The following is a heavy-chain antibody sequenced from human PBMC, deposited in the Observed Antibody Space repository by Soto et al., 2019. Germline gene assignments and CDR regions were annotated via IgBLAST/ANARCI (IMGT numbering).Heavy chain of an antibody. V-gene: IGHV1-46*01. Sequence: SVKASCKASGYTFTIYYMHWVRHAPGQGLERMGIINPSGGSTSYAQKFQGRVIMTRDTSTSTVYMELSSLRSEDTAVYYCARGYPGGYSGYDSFDPWGQGALVTVSS. CDR2: INPSGGST. J-gene: IGHJ5*02. CDR1: GYTFTIYY. CDR3: ARGYPGGYSGYDSFDP. D-gene: IGHD5-12*01.